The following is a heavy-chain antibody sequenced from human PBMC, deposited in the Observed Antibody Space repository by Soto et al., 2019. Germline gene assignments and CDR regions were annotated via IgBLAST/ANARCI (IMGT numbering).Heavy chain of an antibody. CDR1: GVSISNTSYY. CDR3: ARHGSY. V-gene: IGHV4-39*01. Sequence: SETLSLTCTVSGVSISNTSYYWGWIRQSPGKGLEWIGTIYYSGKTYYHPALKSRVTISVDTSNNRFSLKLSSVTAAATAVSYCARHGSYWGQGTLVTVSS. J-gene: IGHJ4*02. CDR2: IYYSGKT.